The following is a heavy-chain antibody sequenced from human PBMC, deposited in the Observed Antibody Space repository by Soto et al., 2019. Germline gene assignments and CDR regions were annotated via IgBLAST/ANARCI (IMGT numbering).Heavy chain of an antibody. V-gene: IGHV1-69*12. D-gene: IGHD5-18*01. J-gene: IGHJ3*02. Sequence: QVQLVQSGAEVKKPGSSVKVSCKASGGTFSSYAISWVRQAPGQGLEWMGGIIPIFGTANYAQKFQGRVTITADESTSTAYMERSSLRSEDTAVYYCAGGIFGRGYSYGDAFDIWGQGTMVTVSS. CDR3: AGGIFGRGYSYGDAFDI. CDR2: IIPIFGTA. CDR1: GGTFSSYA.